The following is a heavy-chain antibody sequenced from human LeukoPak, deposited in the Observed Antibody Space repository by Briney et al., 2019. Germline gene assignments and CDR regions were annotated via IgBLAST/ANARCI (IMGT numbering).Heavy chain of an antibody. V-gene: IGHV1-2*02. Sequence: GRVTMTRDTSISTAYMELSRLRSDDTAVYYCARDLDRRYYFDYWGQGTLVTVSS. J-gene: IGHJ4*02. CDR3: ARDLDRRYYFDY.